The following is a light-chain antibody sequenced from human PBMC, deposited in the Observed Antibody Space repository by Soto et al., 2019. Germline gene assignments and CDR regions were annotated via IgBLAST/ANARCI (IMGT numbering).Light chain of an antibody. Sequence: DIQMTQSPYSLSSSVGDRVTITCRASQSISTYLNWYQQKPGNAPNLLIYAASTWQSGVPARFRGSGSGTDFTLTISSLQPEDFATYFCQQRYTSPRTFGGGTKVDIK. CDR3: QQRYTSPRT. J-gene: IGKJ4*01. CDR2: AAS. V-gene: IGKV1-39*01. CDR1: QSISTY.